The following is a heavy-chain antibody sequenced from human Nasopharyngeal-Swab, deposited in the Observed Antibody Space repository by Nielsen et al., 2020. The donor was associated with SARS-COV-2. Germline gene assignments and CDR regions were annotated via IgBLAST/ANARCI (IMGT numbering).Heavy chain of an antibody. D-gene: IGHD2-15*01. V-gene: IGHV3-74*01. CDR2: IKNDGSGT. CDR1: GFTFSIYW. Sequence: GGSLRLSCAATGFTFSIYWIHWVRQVPGKGLAWASRIKNDGSGTVYADSVEGRFTISRDNAKNTLYLQMNSLRVEDTAVHFCARDFGYCRGGACTYFGMDVWGQGTTVTVSS. J-gene: IGHJ6*02. CDR3: ARDFGYCRGGACTYFGMDV.